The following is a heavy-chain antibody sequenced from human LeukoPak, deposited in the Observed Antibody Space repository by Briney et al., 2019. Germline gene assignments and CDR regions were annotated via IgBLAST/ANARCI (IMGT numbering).Heavy chain of an antibody. CDR1: GFTFSSYA. D-gene: IGHD3-22*01. V-gene: IGHV3-30*04. Sequence: GGSLRLSCAASGFTFSSYAMHWVRQAPGKGLEWVAVISYDGSNKYYADSVKGRFTISRDNSKNTLYLQINSLRAEDTAVYYCATPVSPLSSGYYGDFDYWGQGTLVTVSS. CDR2: ISYDGSNK. J-gene: IGHJ4*02. CDR3: ATPVSPLSSGYYGDFDY.